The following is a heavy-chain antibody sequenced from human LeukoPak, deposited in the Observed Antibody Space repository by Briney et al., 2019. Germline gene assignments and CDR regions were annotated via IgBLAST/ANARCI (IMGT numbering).Heavy chain of an antibody. J-gene: IGHJ6*04. V-gene: IGHV1-8*01. CDR1: GYTFTSYD. D-gene: IGHD4-17*01. CDR3: ARVDYGDYVMDV. CDR2: MNPNSGNT. Sequence: GASVKVSCKASGYTFTSYDINWVRQATGQGLEWMGWMNPNSGNTGYAQRFQGRVTMTRNTSISTAYMELSSLRSEDTAVYYCARVDYGDYVMDVWGKGTTVTVSS.